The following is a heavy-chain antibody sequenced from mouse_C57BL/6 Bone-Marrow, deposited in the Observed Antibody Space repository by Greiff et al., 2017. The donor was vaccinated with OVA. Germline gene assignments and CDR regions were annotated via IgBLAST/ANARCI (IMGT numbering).Heavy chain of an antibody. CDR2: INPGSGGT. CDR1: GYAFTNYL. D-gene: IGHD1-1*01. Sequence: VKLQESGAELVRPGTSVKVSCKASGYAFTNYLIEWVKQRPGQGLEWIGVINPGSGGTNYNEKFKGKATLTADKYSCTAYMQLSSLTSEDSAVYCCARRSPSYAMDYWGQGTSVTVSS. J-gene: IGHJ4*01. V-gene: IGHV1-54*01. CDR3: ARRSPSYAMDY.